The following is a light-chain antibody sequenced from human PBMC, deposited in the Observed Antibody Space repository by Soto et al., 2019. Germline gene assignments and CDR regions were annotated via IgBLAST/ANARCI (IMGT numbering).Light chain of an antibody. J-gene: IGLJ2*01. V-gene: IGLV2-14*03. CDR3: SSHTNSRFV. CDR1: SSDVGGYNY. Sequence: QSALTQPASVSGSPGQSITISCTGTSSDVGGYNYVSWYQQHTGKAPKLMIYDVSNRPSGVSNRFSGSKSGNTASLTISGLQSEDEADYYCSSHTNSRFVFGGGTKVTVL. CDR2: DVS.